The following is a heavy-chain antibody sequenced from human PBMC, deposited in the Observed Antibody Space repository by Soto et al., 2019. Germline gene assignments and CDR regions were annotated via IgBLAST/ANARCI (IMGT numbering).Heavy chain of an antibody. CDR1: GIRFTSSW. CDR2: INQDGGQK. CDR3: VSWADAADEDYFHH. V-gene: IGHV3-7*01. D-gene: IGHD3-16*01. J-gene: IGHJ1*01. Sequence: GGSLRLSCAASGIRFTSSWMSWVRQAPGKGLEWVAHINQDGGQKYYVDSAKGRFTISRDNAKTSLYLQMNSLRAEDTAVFYCVSWADAADEDYFHHWGQGTLVTVSS.